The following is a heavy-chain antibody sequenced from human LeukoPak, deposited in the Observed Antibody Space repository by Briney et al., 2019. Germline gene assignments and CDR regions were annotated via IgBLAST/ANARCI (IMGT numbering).Heavy chain of an antibody. Sequence: SETLSLTCTVSGGSISSSSYYWGWIRQPPGKGLEWIGSIYYSGSTNYNPSLKSRVNIAVDTSKNQFSLKLTSVTAADTAVYYCARSEKVATATGWFDPWGQGTLVTVSS. CDR2: IYYSGST. CDR1: GGSISSSSYY. J-gene: IGHJ5*02. D-gene: IGHD5-12*01. CDR3: ARSEKVATATGWFDP. V-gene: IGHV4-39*07.